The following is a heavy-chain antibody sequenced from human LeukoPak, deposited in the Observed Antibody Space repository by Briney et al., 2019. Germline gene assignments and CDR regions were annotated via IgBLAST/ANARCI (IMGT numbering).Heavy chain of an antibody. Sequence: ASVKVSCKASGYTFTGYYMHWVRQAPGQGLEWMGWINPNSGGTNYAKKFQGRVTMTGDTSISTAYMELSRLRSDDTAVYYCARDGAVAVHYYYYMDVWGKGTTVTISS. CDR2: INPNSGGT. J-gene: IGHJ6*03. CDR3: ARDGAVAVHYYYYMDV. CDR1: GYTFTGYY. D-gene: IGHD6-19*01. V-gene: IGHV1-2*02.